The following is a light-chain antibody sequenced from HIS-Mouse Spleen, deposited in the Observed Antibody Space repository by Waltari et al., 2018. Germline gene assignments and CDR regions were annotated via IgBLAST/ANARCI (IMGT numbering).Light chain of an antibody. V-gene: IGLV3-10*01. J-gene: IGLJ2*01. Sequence: SYQLPPPPSVSVSPGQTARITCSGDALPTQNVYWYQQKSGQAPVLVIYEDSKRPSGNPERFSGSSSGTMATLTISGAQVEDEADYYCYSTDSSGNHRVFGGGTKLTVL. CDR1: ALPTQN. CDR2: EDS. CDR3: YSTDSSGNHRV.